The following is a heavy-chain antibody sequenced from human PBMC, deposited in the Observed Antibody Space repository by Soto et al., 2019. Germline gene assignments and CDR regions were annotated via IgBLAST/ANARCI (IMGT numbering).Heavy chain of an antibody. V-gene: IGHV4-31*03. D-gene: IGHD5-12*01. J-gene: IGHJ5*02. CDR3: ARYSGYGSSGP. Sequence: SETLSLTCTVSGGSISSGGYYWSCIRQHPGKGLEWIGYIYYSGSTYYNPSLKSRVTISVDTSKNQFSLKLSSVTAADTAVYYCARYSGYGSSGPWGQGTLVTVSS. CDR2: IYYSGST. CDR1: GGSISSGGYY.